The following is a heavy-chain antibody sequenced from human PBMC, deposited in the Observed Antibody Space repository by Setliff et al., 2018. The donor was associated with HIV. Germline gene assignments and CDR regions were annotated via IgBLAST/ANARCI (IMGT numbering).Heavy chain of an antibody. J-gene: IGHJ6*03. Sequence: GGSLRLSCEGSGFSFSEYAFHWVRQVPGKGLEWVSGINWNGGVMGYLAFVEGRFVVSRDNAMNSLYLQMSSLTTDDTALYFCVRDGSEASQSFSHMDVWGKGTTVTVSS. D-gene: IGHD6-25*01. CDR3: VRDGSEASQSFSHMDV. V-gene: IGHV3-9*01. CDR1: GFSFSEYA. CDR2: INWNGGVM.